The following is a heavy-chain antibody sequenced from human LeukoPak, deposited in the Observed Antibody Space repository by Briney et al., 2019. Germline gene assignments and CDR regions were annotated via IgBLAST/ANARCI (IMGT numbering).Heavy chain of an antibody. CDR3: ATDRVAAAGTAGEMVY. Sequence: ASVKVSCKVSGYTLTELSMHWVRQAPGKGFEWMGGFDPEDGETIYAQKFQGRVTMTEDTSTDTAYMELSSLRSEDTAVYYCATDRVAAAGTAGEMVYWGQGTLVTVSS. CDR2: FDPEDGET. V-gene: IGHV1-24*01. J-gene: IGHJ4*02. D-gene: IGHD6-13*01. CDR1: GYTLTELS.